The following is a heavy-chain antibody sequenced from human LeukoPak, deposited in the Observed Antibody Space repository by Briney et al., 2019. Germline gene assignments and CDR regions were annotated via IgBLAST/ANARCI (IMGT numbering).Heavy chain of an antibody. CDR2: ISYDGSNK. Sequence: GRSLRLSCAASGFTFSSYAMHWVRQAPGKGLEWVAVISYDGSNKYYADSVKGRFTISRDNSKSTLYLQMNSLRAEDTAVYYCARDRNRRFLEWLLEYFDYWGQGTLVTVSS. D-gene: IGHD3-3*01. V-gene: IGHV3-30-3*01. CDR3: ARDRNRRFLEWLLEYFDY. CDR1: GFTFSSYA. J-gene: IGHJ4*02.